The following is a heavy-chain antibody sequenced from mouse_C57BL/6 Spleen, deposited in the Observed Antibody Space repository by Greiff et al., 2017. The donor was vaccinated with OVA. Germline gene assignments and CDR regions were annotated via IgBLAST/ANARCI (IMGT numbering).Heavy chain of an antibody. D-gene: IGHD2-4*01. CDR3: ASKLRRDWYFDV. J-gene: IGHJ1*03. CDR2: ISSGSSTI. Sequence: EVKLMESGGGLVKPGGSLKLSCAASGFTFSDYGMHWVRQAPEKGLEWVAYISSGSSTIYYADTVKGRFTISRDNAKNTLFLQMTSLRSEDTAMYYCASKLRRDWYFDVWGTGTTVTVSS. V-gene: IGHV5-17*01. CDR1: GFTFSDYG.